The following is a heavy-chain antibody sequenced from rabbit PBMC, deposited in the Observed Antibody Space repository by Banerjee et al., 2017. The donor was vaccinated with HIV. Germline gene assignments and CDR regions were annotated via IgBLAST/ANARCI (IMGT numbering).Heavy chain of an antibody. CDR2: INTGAGNT. Sequence: QEQLEESGGDLVKPEGSLTLTCTASGFSFSSSYWICWVRQAPGKGLEWIACINTGAGNTLYASWAKGRFTISKTSSTTVTLEMTSLTVADTATYFCARGVGSDVGAGIAYYFNLWGPGTLVTVS. D-gene: IGHD4-2*01. CDR3: ARGVGSDVGAGIAYYFNL. J-gene: IGHJ4*01. CDR1: GFSFSSSYW. V-gene: IGHV1S45*01.